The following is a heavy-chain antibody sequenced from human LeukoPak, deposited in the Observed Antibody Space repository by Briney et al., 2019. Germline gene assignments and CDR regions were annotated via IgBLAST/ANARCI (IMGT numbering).Heavy chain of an antibody. V-gene: IGHV3-23*01. CDR1: GFTFSNFA. CDR2: ISGTGGNT. Sequence: GRSLRLSCAASGFTFSNFAMSWVRQAPGKGLEWVSAISGTGGNTFYTDSVTGRFTISRDNSKNTLYVQMNSLRAEDTAVYYCAKTGGYYDTSDLYRPDVFDIWGQGTVVTVSS. D-gene: IGHD3-22*01. J-gene: IGHJ3*02. CDR3: AKTGGYYDTSDLYRPDVFDI.